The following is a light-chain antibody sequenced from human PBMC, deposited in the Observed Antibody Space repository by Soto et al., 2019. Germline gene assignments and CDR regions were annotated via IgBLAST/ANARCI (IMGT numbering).Light chain of an antibody. CDR3: QQGYTTPGT. V-gene: IGKV1-39*01. CDR1: QSISNY. J-gene: IGKJ1*01. CDR2: ATS. Sequence: DIQMTQSPSSLSASVGDRVTITCRASQSISNYLNWYQQKPGKAPKLLIYATSSLQSGVSSRFSGSGSGTDFTLTISSLQPEDFVTYFCQQGYTTPGTFGQGTKLEIK.